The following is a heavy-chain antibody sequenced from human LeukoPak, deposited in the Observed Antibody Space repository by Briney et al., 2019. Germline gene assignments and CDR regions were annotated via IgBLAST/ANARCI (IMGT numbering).Heavy chain of an antibody. J-gene: IGHJ2*01. V-gene: IGHV4-59*01. D-gene: IGHD3-22*01. CDR3: ASLVDSSGYYSYRYFDL. Sequence: PSETLSLTCTVSGGSISSYYWSWIRQPPGKGLEWIGYIYYSGSTNYNPSLKSRVTISVDTSKNQFSLKLSSVTAADTAVYYCASLVDSSGYYSYRYFDLWGRGTLVTVSS. CDR1: GGSISSYY. CDR2: IYYSGST.